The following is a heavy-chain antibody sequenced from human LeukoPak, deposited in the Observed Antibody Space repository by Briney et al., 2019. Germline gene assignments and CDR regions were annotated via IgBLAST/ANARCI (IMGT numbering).Heavy chain of an antibody. CDR2: ISYDGSNK. D-gene: IGHD1-26*01. CDR1: GFTFSSYG. CDR3: AEDRYSGSYPGYFDY. J-gene: IGHJ4*02. Sequence: PGGSLRLSCAASGFTFSSYGMHWVRQAPGKGLEWVAVISYDGSNKYYADSVKGRFTISRDNSKNTLYLQMNSLRAEDTAVYYCAEDRYSGSYPGYFDYWGQGTLVTVSS. V-gene: IGHV3-30*18.